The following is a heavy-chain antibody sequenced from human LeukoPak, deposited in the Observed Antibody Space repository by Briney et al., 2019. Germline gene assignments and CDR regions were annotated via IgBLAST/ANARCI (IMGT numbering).Heavy chain of an antibody. CDR3: ARDTYYYDSSGSE. CDR2: ISSSGSTI. D-gene: IGHD3-22*01. J-gene: IGHJ4*02. CDR1: GFTFSSYE. V-gene: IGHV3-48*03. Sequence: GGSLRLSCAASGFTFSSYEMNWVRQAPGKGLEWVSYISSSGSTIYYADSVKGRFTISRDNAKNSLYLQMNSLRAEDTAVYYCARDTYYYDSSGSEWGQGTLVTVSS.